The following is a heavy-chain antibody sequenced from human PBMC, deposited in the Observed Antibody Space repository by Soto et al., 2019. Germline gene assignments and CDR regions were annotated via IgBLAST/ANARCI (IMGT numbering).Heavy chain of an antibody. V-gene: IGHV4-59*01. CDR2: LYYSGNT. Sequence: PSETLSLTCTVSGGSIIPFYWSRARQPPGKGLEWIGYLYYSGNTNYNPSLKSRVTISVDASKNQVSLRLTSVTAADTAVYYCARVGGVAARTFDYWGQGTVVTVSS. D-gene: IGHD2-15*01. CDR1: GGSIIPFY. J-gene: IGHJ4*02. CDR3: ARVGGVAARTFDY.